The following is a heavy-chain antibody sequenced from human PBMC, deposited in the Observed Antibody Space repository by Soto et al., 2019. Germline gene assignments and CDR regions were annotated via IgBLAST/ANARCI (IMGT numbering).Heavy chain of an antibody. D-gene: IGHD2-15*01. Sequence: PSETLSLTCAVSGGSISSSNWWSWVRQPPGKGLEWIGEIYHSGSTNYNPSLKSRVTISVDKSKNQFSLKLSSVTAADTAAYYCARAAWASGGSGYYYYGMDVWGQGTTVTVSS. CDR2: IYHSGST. CDR3: ARAAWASGGSGYYYYGMDV. J-gene: IGHJ6*02. V-gene: IGHV4-4*02. CDR1: GGSISSSNW.